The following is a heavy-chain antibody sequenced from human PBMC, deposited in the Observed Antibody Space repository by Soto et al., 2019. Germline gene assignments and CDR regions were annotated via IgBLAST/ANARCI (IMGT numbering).Heavy chain of an antibody. Sequence: SVKVSCKASGGTFSSYTISWVRQAPGQGLEWMGRIIPILGIANYAQKFQGRVTITADKSTSTAYMELSSLRSEDTAVYYCARDDPAGEYLWYYDYWGQGTLVTVS. CDR3: ARDDPAGEYLWYYDY. CDR1: GGTFSSYT. CDR2: IIPILGIA. D-gene: IGHD3-16*01. J-gene: IGHJ4*02. V-gene: IGHV1-69*04.